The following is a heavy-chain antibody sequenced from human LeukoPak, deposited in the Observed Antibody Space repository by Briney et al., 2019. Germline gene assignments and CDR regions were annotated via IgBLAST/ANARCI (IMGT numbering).Heavy chain of an antibody. J-gene: IGHJ4*02. V-gene: IGHV4-4*07. D-gene: IGHD1-26*01. CDR1: GGSISSYY. CDR3: ARENSGSYREFDY. Sequence: SETLSLTCTVSGGSISSYYWSWIRQPAGKGLEWIGHIYTSGSTNYNASLKSRVSMSVDTSKNQFSLKLSSVTAADTAVFYCARENSGSYREFDYWGQGTLVTVSS. CDR2: IYTSGST.